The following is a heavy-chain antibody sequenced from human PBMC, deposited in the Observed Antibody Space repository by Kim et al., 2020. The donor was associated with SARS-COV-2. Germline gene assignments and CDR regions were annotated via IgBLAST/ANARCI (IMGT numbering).Heavy chain of an antibody. D-gene: IGHD3-22*01. V-gene: IGHV3-48*01. CDR3: ARGDSSAYFYVAY. Sequence: YYADSVKGRFTLSRDNAKNSLYLQMNSLRAEDTAVYYCARGDSSAYFYVAYWGQGTLVTVSS. J-gene: IGHJ4*02.